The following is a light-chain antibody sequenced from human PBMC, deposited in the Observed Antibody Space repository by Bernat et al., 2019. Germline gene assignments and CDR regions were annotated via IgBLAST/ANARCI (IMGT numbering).Light chain of an antibody. J-gene: IGKJ4*01. CDR3: QHYSSWPLT. CDR2: AAS. Sequence: IVMTQSPATLSVSPGERATLSCRASQSVRSTLAWYQQIPGQAPRLLIYAASTRATGIPARFSGSGSGTEFTLTISSLRSEDFAVYYCQHYSSWPLTFGGGTKVEIK. CDR1: QSVRST. V-gene: IGKV3-15*01.